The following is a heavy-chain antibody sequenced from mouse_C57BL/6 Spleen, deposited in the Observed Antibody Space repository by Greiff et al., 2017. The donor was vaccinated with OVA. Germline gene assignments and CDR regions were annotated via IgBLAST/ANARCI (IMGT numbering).Heavy chain of an antibody. CDR3: ARMGVYGNSWYFDV. CDR1: GYTFTSYW. V-gene: IGHV1-50*01. CDR2: IDPSDSYT. J-gene: IGHJ1*03. Sequence: QVQLQQPGAELVKPGASVKLSCKASGYTFTSYWMQWVKQRPGQGLEWIGEIDPSDSYTNYNQKFKGKATLTVDTSSSTAYMQLSSLTSEDSAVYYCARMGVYGNSWYFDVWGTGTTVTVSS. D-gene: IGHD2-1*01.